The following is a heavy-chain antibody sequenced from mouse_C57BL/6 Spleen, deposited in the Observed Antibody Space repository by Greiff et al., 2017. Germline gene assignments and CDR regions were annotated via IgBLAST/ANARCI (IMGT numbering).Heavy chain of an antibody. CDR1: GYAFSSSW. CDR2: IYPGDGDT. D-gene: IGHD1-1*01. J-gene: IGHJ2*01. V-gene: IGHV1-82*01. Sequence: VQVVESGPELVKPGASVKISCKASGYAFSSSWMNWVKQRPGKGLEWIGRIYPGDGDTNYNGKFKGKATLTADKSSSTAYMQLSSLTSEDSAVYFCARSVSWYFDYWGQGTTLTVSS. CDR3: ARSVSWYFDY.